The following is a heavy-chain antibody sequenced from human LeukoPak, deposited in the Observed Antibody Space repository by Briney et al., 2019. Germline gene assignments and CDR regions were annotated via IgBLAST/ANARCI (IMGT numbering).Heavy chain of an antibody. J-gene: IGHJ4*02. CDR1: GFSFSDYY. Sequence: GGSLRLSCVVSGFSFSDYYMNWIRQTPGKGLEWLSYISGSSSHTLYADSVKGRFTISRDNAKNSLYLQMNSPRVEDTAVYYCARGFDYYDSTGSGYWGQGTLVTVSS. V-gene: IGHV3-11*06. D-gene: IGHD3-22*01. CDR2: ISGSSSHT. CDR3: ARGFDYYDSTGSGY.